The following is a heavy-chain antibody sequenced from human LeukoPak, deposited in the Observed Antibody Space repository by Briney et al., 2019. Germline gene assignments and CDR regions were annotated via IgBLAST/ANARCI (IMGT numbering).Heavy chain of an antibody. CDR1: GDSISSYY. V-gene: IGHV4-34*01. CDR3: ARGRDFWSGYRYYYYYGMDV. J-gene: IGHJ6*02. D-gene: IGHD3-3*01. Sequence: SETLSLTCTVSGDSISSYYWSWIRQPPGKGLGWIGEINHSGSTNYNPSLKSRVTISVDTSKNQFSLKLSSVTAADTAVYYCARGRDFWSGYRYYYYYGMDVWGQGTTVTVSS. CDR2: INHSGST.